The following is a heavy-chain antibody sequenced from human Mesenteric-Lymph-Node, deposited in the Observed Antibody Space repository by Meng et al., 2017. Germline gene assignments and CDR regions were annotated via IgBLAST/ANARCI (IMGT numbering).Heavy chain of an antibody. J-gene: IGHJ4*02. Sequence: GESLKISCAASGYTFTSYAMHWVRQAPGQRLEWMGWINAGNGNTKYSQKFQGRVTITRDTSASTAYMELSSLRSEDTAVYYCARGKTTTVTTARYYFDYWGQGTLVTVSS. D-gene: IGHD4-17*01. CDR1: GYTFTSYA. CDR2: INAGNGNT. V-gene: IGHV1-3*01. CDR3: ARGKTTTVTTARYYFDY.